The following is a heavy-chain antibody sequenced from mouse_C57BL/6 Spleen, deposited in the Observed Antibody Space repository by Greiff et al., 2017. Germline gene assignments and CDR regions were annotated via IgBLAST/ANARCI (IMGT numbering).Heavy chain of an antibody. J-gene: IGHJ2*01. CDR2: IDPSDSYT. CDR1: GYTFTSYW. CDR3: ARQGDYDCDGRYFDC. Sequence: QVQLQQPGAELVRPGTSVKLSCKASGYTFTSYWMYWVKQSPGQGLEWIGVIDPSDSYTNYNQNVKGKVTFTVDTSSSTAYMQLSSLTSEDSAVYYCARQGDYDCDGRYFDCRGGGTTLTVSS. V-gene: IGHV1-59*01. D-gene: IGHD2-4*01.